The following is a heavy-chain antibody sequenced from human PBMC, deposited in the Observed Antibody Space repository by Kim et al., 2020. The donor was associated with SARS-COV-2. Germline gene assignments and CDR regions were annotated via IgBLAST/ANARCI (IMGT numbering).Heavy chain of an antibody. CDR2: IKQDGSEE. D-gene: IGHD3-10*01. CDR1: GFTFSSYW. CDR3: AKYYGSGSYAETVDY. J-gene: IGHJ4*02. V-gene: IGHV3-7*03. Sequence: GGSLRLSCAASGFTFSSYWMSWVRQAPGKGLEWVANIKQDGSEEYYVDSVKGRFTISRDNAKNSLYLQMNSLRAEDTAVYYCAKYYGSGSYAETVDYWGLGTLVTVSS.